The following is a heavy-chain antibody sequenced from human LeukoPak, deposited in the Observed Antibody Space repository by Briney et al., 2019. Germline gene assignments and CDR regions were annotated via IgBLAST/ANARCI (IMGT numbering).Heavy chain of an antibody. V-gene: IGHV4-34*04. Sequence: SETLSLTCAVSGVSFDDYYWSWVRQTPGKGLEWIGEINHSGYTNDSPSLESRATLSIDTSRKQFSLNLRSVTVADAGIYYCTRMTTGHDYWGQGTLVTVSS. CDR1: GVSFDDYY. D-gene: IGHD4-17*01. CDR2: INHSGYT. CDR3: TRMTTGHDY. J-gene: IGHJ4*02.